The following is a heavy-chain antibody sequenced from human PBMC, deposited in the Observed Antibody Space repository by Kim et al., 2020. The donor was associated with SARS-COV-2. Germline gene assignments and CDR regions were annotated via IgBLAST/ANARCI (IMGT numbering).Heavy chain of an antibody. CDR3: AKGGGFHTSGYYCYY. CDR1: GFTFSSYA. D-gene: IGHD3-22*01. V-gene: IGHV3-23*01. CDR2: ISGGGGAT. J-gene: IGHJ4*02. Sequence: GGSLRLSCAASGFTFSSYAMSWVRQAPGKGLEWVSSISGGGGATYHADSVKGRFTISRDNSKNTLYLQMNSLRTEDTAVYSCAKGGGFHTSGYYCYYWGQGTLVTVSS.